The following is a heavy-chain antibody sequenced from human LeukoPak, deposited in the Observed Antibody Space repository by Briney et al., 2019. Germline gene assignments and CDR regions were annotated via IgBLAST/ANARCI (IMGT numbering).Heavy chain of an antibody. J-gene: IGHJ3*02. V-gene: IGHV1-24*01. CDR3: ATDRLEIYALHI. CDR1: GYSLSDLS. D-gene: IGHD1-1*01. Sequence: ASVKVSCRVSGYSLSDLSIHWLRHVPEKGLEWMGGFEPEEGEHGETIYAQNFEDRLTLTEDTVTDTAYTELVRLTSEDTAVYYCATDRLEIYALHIWGQGTMVTVSS. CDR2: FEPEEGEHGET.